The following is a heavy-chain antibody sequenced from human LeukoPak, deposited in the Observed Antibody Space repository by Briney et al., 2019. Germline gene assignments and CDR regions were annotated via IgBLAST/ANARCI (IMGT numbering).Heavy chain of an antibody. CDR1: GFTFSSYA. V-gene: IGHV3-72*01. CDR2: IRNKASDYTT. CDR3: ARGLGETTGALDY. D-gene: IGHD1-26*01. Sequence: GGSLRLSCAASGFTFSSYAMSWVRQAPGKGLEWVGRIRNKASDYTTEYAASVKVRFTISRDDSKTSVFLQLYSLESEDTAVYYCARGLGETTGALDYWGQGTLVTVSS. J-gene: IGHJ4*02.